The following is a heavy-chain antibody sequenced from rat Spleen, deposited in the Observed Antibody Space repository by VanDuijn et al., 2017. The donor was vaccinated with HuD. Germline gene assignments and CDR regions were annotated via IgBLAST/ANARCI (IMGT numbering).Heavy chain of an antibody. Sequence: EVQLVESGGGLVQPGRSLKLSCVASGFTFNNYWMTWIRQGTTKGPEWVATISSSGGDTYYRDSVKGRFTISRDEAKSTLHLQMNRLRSEDTATYYCARHGTINTMVRYYFDYWGQGDMVTVSS. D-gene: IGHD1-1*01. CDR3: ARHGTINTMVRYYFDY. CDR1: GFTFNNYW. V-gene: IGHV5-31*01. J-gene: IGHJ2*01. CDR2: ISSSGGDT.